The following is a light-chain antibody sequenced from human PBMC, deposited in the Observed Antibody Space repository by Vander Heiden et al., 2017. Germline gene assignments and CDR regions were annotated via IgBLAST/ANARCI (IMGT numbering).Light chain of an antibody. V-gene: IGLV3-21*02. CDR3: QVGDTVRDRFV. Sequence: SSVLTLPPSPSVSPGPTATITCGGNKIGSKSVNWYQQKPGQAPILVVHDDSDRPPGIPERFSASNSGNTATLTISSVGAEDEADYFCQVGDTVRDRFVFGGGTKLTVL. CDR2: DDS. J-gene: IGLJ1*01. CDR1: KIGSKS.